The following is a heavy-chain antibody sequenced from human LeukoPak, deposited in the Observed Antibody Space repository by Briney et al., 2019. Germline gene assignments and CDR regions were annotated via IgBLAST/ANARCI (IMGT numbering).Heavy chain of an antibody. V-gene: IGHV3-30*18. Sequence: GGSLRLSCAASGFSFNNYGIHWVRQAPGKGLEWVAVISFDGIFKHYADSVKGRFTISRDNSNNTLYLQMNSLRVDDTAIYYCAKDPSPVAVDYYSGMDVWGQGTTVTVSS. CDR1: GFSFNNYG. CDR3: AKDPSPVAVDYYSGMDV. J-gene: IGHJ6*02. D-gene: IGHD6-19*01. CDR2: ISFDGIFK.